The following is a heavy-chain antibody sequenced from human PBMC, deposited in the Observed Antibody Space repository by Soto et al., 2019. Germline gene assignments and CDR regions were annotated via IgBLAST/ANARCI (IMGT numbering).Heavy chain of an antibody. D-gene: IGHD3-10*01. CDR2: IKPNNGGT. V-gene: IGHV1-2*02. Sequence: QVRLVQSGAEVKRPGASVRVSCETSGYTFIGYYVHWVRQAPGQGLEWMGWIKPNNGGTKYSQKFQGRVTMTRDTSINTAYMELSRLTTDDTAVYYCARRRGNYPITEFLQYWGQGTLVTVSS. CDR3: ARRRGNYPITEFLQY. CDR1: GYTFIGYY. J-gene: IGHJ1*01.